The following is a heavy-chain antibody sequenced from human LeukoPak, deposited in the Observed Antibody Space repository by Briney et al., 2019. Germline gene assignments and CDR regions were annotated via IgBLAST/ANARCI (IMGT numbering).Heavy chain of an antibody. J-gene: IGHJ5*02. V-gene: IGHV3-30*02. CDR1: GFTFS. D-gene: IGHD7-27*01. CDR3: AKDGNWASVS. CDR2: IRHDGTDQ. Sequence: GGSLRLSCVGSGFTFSVHWVRQVPGKGLEWLTFIRHDGTDQHYADSVRGRFTISRDNSKNTVYRQMNSLRPEDTALYYCAKDGNWASVSWGQGTLVTVSS.